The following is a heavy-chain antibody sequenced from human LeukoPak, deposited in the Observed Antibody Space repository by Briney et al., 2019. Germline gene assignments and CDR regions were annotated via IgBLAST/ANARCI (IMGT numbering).Heavy chain of an antibody. CDR1: GFTFSSYG. V-gene: IGHV3-33*01. CDR2: IWYDGSNK. J-gene: IGHJ4*02. CDR3: ARAPIAAAGKTTPFDY. D-gene: IGHD6-13*01. Sequence: GGSPRLSCAASGFTFSSYGMHWVRQAPGKGLEWVAVIWYDGSNKYYADSVKGRFTISRDNSKNTLYLQMNSLRAEDTAVYYCARAPIAAAGKTTPFDYWGQGTLVTVSS.